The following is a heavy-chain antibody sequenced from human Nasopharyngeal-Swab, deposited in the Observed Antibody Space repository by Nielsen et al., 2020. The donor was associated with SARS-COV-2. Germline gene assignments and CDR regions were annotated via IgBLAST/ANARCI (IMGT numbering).Heavy chain of an antibody. Sequence: ASVKVSCKASGYTLTDYYIHWVRQAPGEGLEWVGWININSDETVYAQKFNDRVTMTRDTSINTAYMELTSLRSDDTAVYYCAKDLRVYGSGSLDYWGQGTLVTVFS. V-gene: IGHV1-2*02. CDR3: AKDLRVYGSGSLDY. D-gene: IGHD3-10*01. J-gene: IGHJ4*02. CDR1: GYTLTDYY. CDR2: ININSDET.